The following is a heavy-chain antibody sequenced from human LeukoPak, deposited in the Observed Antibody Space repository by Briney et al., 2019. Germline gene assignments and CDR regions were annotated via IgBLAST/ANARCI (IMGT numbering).Heavy chain of an antibody. Sequence: PSETLSLTCTVSGGSISSYYWSWIRQPPGKGLEWIGYIYYSGSTNYNPSLKSRVTISVDTSKNQFSLKLSSVTAADTAVYYCAAYDSSGYSFGYWGQGTLVTVSS. CDR3: AAYDSSGYSFGY. CDR2: IYYSGST. J-gene: IGHJ4*02. CDR1: GGSISSYY. V-gene: IGHV4-59*01. D-gene: IGHD3-22*01.